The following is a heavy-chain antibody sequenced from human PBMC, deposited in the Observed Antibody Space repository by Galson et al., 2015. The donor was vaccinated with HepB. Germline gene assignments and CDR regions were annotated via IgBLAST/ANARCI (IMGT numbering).Heavy chain of an antibody. CDR3: ARLRYCTNGVCGWYFDL. J-gene: IGHJ2*01. V-gene: IGHV5-10-1*04. CDR2: IDPSVSDT. Sequence: QSGAEVKKPGESLRISCKGSGYSFTSYWISWVRQMPGKGLEWMGRIDPSVSDTRYSPSFQGQVTISADKSISTAYLQWSSLKASDTAMYYCARLRYCTNGVCGWYFDLWGRGTLVTVSS. CDR1: GYSFTSYW. D-gene: IGHD2-8*01.